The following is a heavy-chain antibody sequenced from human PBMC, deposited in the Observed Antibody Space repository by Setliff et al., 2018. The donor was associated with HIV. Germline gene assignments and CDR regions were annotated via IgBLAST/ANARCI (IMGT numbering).Heavy chain of an antibody. CDR3: ASHFGYCSSTSCEGY. CDR2: IKQDGSEK. CDR1: GFTFSTYR. D-gene: IGHD2-2*01. J-gene: IGHJ4*02. Sequence: PGGSLRLSCAASGFTFSTYRMNWVRQAPGKGLEWVANIKQDGSEKYYVDSVKGRFTISRDNAKNSLYLQMNSLRAEDTAVYYCASHFGYCSSTSCEGYWGQGALVTVSS. V-gene: IGHV3-7*03.